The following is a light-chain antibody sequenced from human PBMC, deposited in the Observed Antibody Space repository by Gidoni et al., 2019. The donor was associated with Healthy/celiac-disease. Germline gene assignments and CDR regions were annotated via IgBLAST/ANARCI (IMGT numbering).Light chain of an antibody. CDR1: QDISNY. CDR3: QQYDNLPPLT. CDR2: DAS. J-gene: IGKJ4*01. V-gene: IGKV1-33*01. Sequence: DIQKTQSPSSLSAPVGDRVTITCQASQDISNYLNWYQQKPGKAPKLLIYDASNLETGVPSRFSGSGSGTDFTFTISSLQPEDIATYYCQQYDNLPPLTFGGGTKVEIK.